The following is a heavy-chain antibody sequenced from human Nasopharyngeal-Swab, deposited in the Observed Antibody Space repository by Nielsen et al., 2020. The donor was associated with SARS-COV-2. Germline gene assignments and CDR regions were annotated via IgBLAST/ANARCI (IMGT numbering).Heavy chain of an antibody. Sequence: SETLSLTCTVSGYSISSGYYWGWIRQPPRKGLEWIGEIYHSGSTNYNPSLKSRVTISVDKSKNQFSLKLSSVTAADTAVYYCARDAGPKGYSYGYGVDVWGQGTTVTVSS. D-gene: IGHD5-18*01. V-gene: IGHV4-38-2*02. CDR2: IYHSGST. J-gene: IGHJ6*02. CDR1: GYSISSGYY. CDR3: ARDAGPKGYSYGYGVDV.